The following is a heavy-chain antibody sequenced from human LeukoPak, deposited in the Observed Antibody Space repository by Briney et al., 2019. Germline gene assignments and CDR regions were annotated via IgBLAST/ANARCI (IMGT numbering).Heavy chain of an antibody. CDR3: ARGGYGDQRGGWFAP. D-gene: IGHD4-17*01. CDR2: MYYSGIT. V-gene: IGHV4-59*12. J-gene: IGHJ5*02. Sequence: SETLSLTCTVSGGSSRSYYWSWLRQPPGKGLEWIGFMYYSGITNYNPSLKRRVTISVDTYKNQFSLKLSSVTAADTAVYYCARGGYGDQRGGWFAPWGQGTLVTVSS. CDR1: GGSSRSYY.